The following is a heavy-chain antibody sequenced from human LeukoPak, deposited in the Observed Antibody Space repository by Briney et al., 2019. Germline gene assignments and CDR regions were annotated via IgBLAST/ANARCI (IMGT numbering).Heavy chain of an antibody. V-gene: IGHV3-7*01. CDR3: AKDPGSGWYLSFDY. CDR2: IKQDGSEK. Sequence: GGSLRLSCAASGFTFSSYWMSWVRQAPGKGLEWVANIKQDGSEKYYVDSVKGRFTISRDNAKNSLYLQMNSLRAEDTAVYYCAKDPGSGWYLSFDYWGQGTLVTVSS. CDR1: GFTFSSYW. D-gene: IGHD6-19*01. J-gene: IGHJ4*02.